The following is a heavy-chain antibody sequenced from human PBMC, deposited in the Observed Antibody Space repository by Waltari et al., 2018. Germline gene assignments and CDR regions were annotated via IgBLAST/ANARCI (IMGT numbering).Heavy chain of an antibody. J-gene: IGHJ6*02. CDR2: IYYSGST. CDR3: ARESLSYRLDYYYGMDV. Sequence: QLQLQESGPGLVKPSETLSLTCTVSGGSISSSSYYWGWIRQPPGKGLEWIGSIYYSGSTYYNPSLKSRVTISVDTSKNQFSLKLSSVTAADTAVYYCARESLSYRLDYYYGMDVWGQGTTVTVSS. V-gene: IGHV4-39*07. D-gene: IGHD3-16*02. CDR1: GGSISSSSYY.